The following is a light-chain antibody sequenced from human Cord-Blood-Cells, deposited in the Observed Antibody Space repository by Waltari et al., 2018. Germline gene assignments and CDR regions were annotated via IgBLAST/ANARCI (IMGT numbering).Light chain of an antibody. CDR1: SSDVGGYNY. J-gene: IGLJ3*02. V-gene: IGLV2-11*01. CDR3: CSYAGSYTWV. Sequence: QSALTQPRSVSGSPGQSVTISCTGTSSDVGGYNYVSWYQQHPGKAPKRMIYDVSKRPSGGPDRLSGSKSGNTASLTISGLQAEDEADYYCCSYAGSYTWVFGGGTRLTVL. CDR2: DVS.